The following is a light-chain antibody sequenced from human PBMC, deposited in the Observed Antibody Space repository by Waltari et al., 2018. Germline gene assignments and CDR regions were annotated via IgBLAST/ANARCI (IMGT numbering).Light chain of an antibody. CDR2: DYT. J-gene: IGLJ2*01. Sequence: QSVLTQPPSVSGAPGQRVTISCTGSSSNIGAGSDVHCYPQLPGRAPKLLIFDYTNRPSGVPDRFSGSKSGSSASLAITGLQPEDEADYYCQSYDSSLSGSRDVIFGGGTKLTVL. CDR1: SSNIGAGSD. CDR3: QSYDSSLSGSRDVI. V-gene: IGLV1-40*01.